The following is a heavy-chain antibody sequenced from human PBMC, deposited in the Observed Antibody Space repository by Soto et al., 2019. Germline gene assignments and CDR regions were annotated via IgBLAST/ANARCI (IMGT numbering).Heavy chain of an antibody. CDR1: GGTFSSYA. CDR3: ARVVGHYYDSSGYYFDY. Sequence: SVKVSCKASGGTFSSYAISWVRQAPGQGLEWMGGIIPIFGTANYAQKFQGRVTITADESTSTAYMELSSLRSEDTAVYYCARVVGHYYDSSGYYFDYWGQGTLVTVSS. J-gene: IGHJ4*02. V-gene: IGHV1-69*13. CDR2: IIPIFGTA. D-gene: IGHD3-22*01.